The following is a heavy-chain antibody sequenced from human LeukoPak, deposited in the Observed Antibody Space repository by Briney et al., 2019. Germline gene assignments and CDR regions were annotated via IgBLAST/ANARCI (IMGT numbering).Heavy chain of an antibody. CDR1: GFTFSRSW. J-gene: IGHJ4*02. CDR3: VSFYETY. D-gene: IGHD2-2*01. Sequence: PGGSLRLSCSASGFTFSRSWMYWVRQAPGKGLVWVSHINSDGSWTSYADSVKGRFTISKDNAKNTVYLQMNNLRAEDTAVYYCVSFYETYWGRGTLVTVSS. V-gene: IGHV3-74*01. CDR2: INSDGSWT.